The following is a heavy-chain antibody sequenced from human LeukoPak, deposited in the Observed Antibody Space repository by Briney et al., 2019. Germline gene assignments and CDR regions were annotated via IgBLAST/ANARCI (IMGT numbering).Heavy chain of an antibody. Sequence: GGSLRLSCAASGFTVSSNYMSWVGQATGKGVEWVSVIYRGGSTFYTDSVKGRFTISRDNSKKTLYLQMNSLRPEDTAVYYCARVLVRGDYVFDYWGQGPLVTVSS. J-gene: IGHJ4*02. V-gene: IGHV3-66*01. D-gene: IGHD4-17*01. CDR3: ARVLVRGDYVFDY. CDR1: GFTVSSNY. CDR2: IYRGGST.